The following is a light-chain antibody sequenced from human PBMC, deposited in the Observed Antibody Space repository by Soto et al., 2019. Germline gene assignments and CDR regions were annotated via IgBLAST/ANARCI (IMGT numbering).Light chain of an antibody. CDR1: QSVLYSANDKNC. CDR2: WAS. V-gene: IGKV4-1*01. Sequence: DIVMTQSPDSLAVSVGERATINCKSSQSVLYSANDKNCLAWYQQKPGQPPKLLLYWASTRESGVPDRFSGSGSGTDFTLTISSLQAEDVAVYYCQRYYSTPRTFGQGTKVEIK. CDR3: QRYYSTPRT. J-gene: IGKJ1*01.